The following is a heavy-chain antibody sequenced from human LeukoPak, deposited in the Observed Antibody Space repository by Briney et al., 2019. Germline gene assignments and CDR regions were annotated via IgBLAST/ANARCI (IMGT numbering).Heavy chain of an antibody. CDR1: GFTVSSNY. CDR2: ISSSSSYI. J-gene: IGHJ5*02. V-gene: IGHV3-21*01. CDR3: ARGAHYSNYVGGFDP. D-gene: IGHD4-11*01. Sequence: GGSLRLSCATSGFTVSSNYMNWVRQAPGKRLEWVSSISSSSSYIYYADSVKGRFTISRDNAKNSLYLQMNSLRAEDTAVYYCARGAHYSNYVGGFDPWGQGTLVTVSS.